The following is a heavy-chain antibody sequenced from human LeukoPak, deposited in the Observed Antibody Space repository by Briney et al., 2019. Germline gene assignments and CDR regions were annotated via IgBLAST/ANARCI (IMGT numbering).Heavy chain of an antibody. J-gene: IGHJ6*03. Sequence: SETLSLTCTVSGGSTSDYYWSWIRQPPGKGRECIGYVYSGSTSYSPSLKSRVSTSVDTSRNQFSLRLSSVTAADTAVYYCARSAAYYDFWTGYYNALYYMDVWGKGITVTVSS. CDR2: VYSGST. CDR1: GGSTSDYY. D-gene: IGHD3-3*01. CDR3: ARSAAYYDFWTGYYNALYYMDV. V-gene: IGHV4-59*01.